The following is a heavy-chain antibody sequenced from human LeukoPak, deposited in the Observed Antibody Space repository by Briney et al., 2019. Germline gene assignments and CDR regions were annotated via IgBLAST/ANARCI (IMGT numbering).Heavy chain of an antibody. CDR3: ARDPGYYYDSTNY. D-gene: IGHD3-22*01. CDR2: ISSSGSTI. J-gene: IGHJ4*02. Sequence: GGSLRLSCAASGFTFSDYYMSWIRQAAGRGLEWVSYISSSGSTIYYADSVKGRFTISRDNAKNSLYLQMNSLRAEDTAVYYCARDPGYYYDSTNYWGQGTLVTVSS. CDR1: GFTFSDYY. V-gene: IGHV3-11*04.